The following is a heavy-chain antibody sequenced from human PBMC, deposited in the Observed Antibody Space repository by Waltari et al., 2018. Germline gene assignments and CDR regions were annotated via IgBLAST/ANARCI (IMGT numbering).Heavy chain of an antibody. J-gene: IGHJ4*02. CDR1: GFTFRAYA. Sequence: EVQLLESGGGLVQPGGSLRLSCAASGFTFRAYAMSWVRQAPVKGLRYVSSITSGGSTYYADSVKGRFAISRDNSKNTLYLQMNSLGAEDTAVYYCAKLHYDTSGYYGKVDYWGQGTLVTVSS. V-gene: IGHV3-23*01. CDR3: AKLHYDTSGYYGKVDY. CDR2: ITSGGST. D-gene: IGHD3-22*01.